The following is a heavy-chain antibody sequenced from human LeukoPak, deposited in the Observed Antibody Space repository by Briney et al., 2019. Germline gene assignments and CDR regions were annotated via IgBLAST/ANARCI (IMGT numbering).Heavy chain of an antibody. CDR3: AGSGYYNIYFDY. J-gene: IGHJ4*02. CDR2: IYTSGST. Sequence: SETLSLTCSVSGGSISSYFWSWIRQPAGKGLEWIGRIYTSGSTNYNPSLKSRVTMSVDTSKNQFSLKLSSVTAADTAVYYCAGSGYYNIYFDYWGQGTLVTVSS. V-gene: IGHV4-4*07. CDR1: GGSISSYF. D-gene: IGHD3-9*01.